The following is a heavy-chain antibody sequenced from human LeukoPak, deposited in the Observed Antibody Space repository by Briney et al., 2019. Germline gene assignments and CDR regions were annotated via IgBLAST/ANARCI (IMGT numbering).Heavy chain of an antibody. V-gene: IGHV4-34*01. J-gene: IGHJ6*02. Sequence: SETLSLTCAVYGGSFSGYYWSWIRQPPGKGLEWIGEINHSGSTNYNPSLESRVTISVDTSKNQFSLKLSSVTAADTAVYYCARDLRFFGYSYGSQRDYYYGMDVWGQGTTVTVSS. CDR2: INHSGST. CDR3: ARDLRFFGYSYGSQRDYYYGMDV. CDR1: GGSFSGYY. D-gene: IGHD5-18*01.